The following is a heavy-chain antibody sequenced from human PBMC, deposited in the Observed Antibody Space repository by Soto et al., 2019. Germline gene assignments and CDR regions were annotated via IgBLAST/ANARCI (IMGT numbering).Heavy chain of an antibody. CDR3: ALGDAMEFHY. CDR1: GFSLSTSGEA. CDR2: IYWNGIE. D-gene: IGHD3-10*01. J-gene: IGHJ4*02. Sequence: QITLRESGPALVKPTQTLTLTCTFSGFSLSTSGEAVGWIRQPPGKGLEWLALIYWNGIERYSPSLKNRLSITKDTFKNDVVLIKTNMDPVDTATYYCALGDAMEFHYWGQGTLVTVSS. V-gene: IGHV2-5*01.